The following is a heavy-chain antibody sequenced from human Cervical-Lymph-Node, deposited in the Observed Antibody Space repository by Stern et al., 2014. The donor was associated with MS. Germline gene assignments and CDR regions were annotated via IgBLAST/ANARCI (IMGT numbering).Heavy chain of an antibody. D-gene: IGHD3-10*01. V-gene: IGHV3-30*18. CDR2: ISYDGSDT. J-gene: IGHJ4*02. Sequence: VQLVESGGGVVQPGRSVRLTCTVSGFTFSSYGMHWVRQAPGKGLEWVSVISYDGSDTYYAESVKGRFTISRDNTKNTLYLEMRRLRREDTAVYYCVKRGITEVRGVRLGDYWGPGTLVIVSS. CDR3: VKRGITEVRGVRLGDY. CDR1: GFTFSSYG.